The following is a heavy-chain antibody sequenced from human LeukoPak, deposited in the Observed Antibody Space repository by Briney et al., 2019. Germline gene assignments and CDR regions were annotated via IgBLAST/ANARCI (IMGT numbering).Heavy chain of an antibody. D-gene: IGHD3-22*01. V-gene: IGHV3-30*02. Sequence: GGSLRLSCAASGFTSSSYGMHWVRQAPGKGLEWVAFIRYDGSNKYYADSVKGRFTISRDNSKNTLYLQMNSLRAEDTAVYYCAKDTTTSNYYDSSRRDDAFDIWGQGTMVTVSS. CDR2: IRYDGSNK. J-gene: IGHJ3*02. CDR3: AKDTTTSNYYDSSRRDDAFDI. CDR1: GFTSSSYG.